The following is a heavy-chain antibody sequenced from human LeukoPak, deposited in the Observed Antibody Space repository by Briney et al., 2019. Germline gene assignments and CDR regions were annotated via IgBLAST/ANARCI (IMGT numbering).Heavy chain of an antibody. CDR3: AREGLRTLLPIGAFDI. D-gene: IGHD2-2*01. V-gene: IGHV4-39*07. Sequence: PSQTLSLTCTVSGGSISSSSYYWGWIRQPPGKGLEWIGSIYYSGSTYYNPSLKSRVTISVDTSKNQFSLKLSSVTAADTAVYYCAREGLRTLLPIGAFDIWGQGTMVTVSS. CDR2: IYYSGST. CDR1: GGSISSSSYY. J-gene: IGHJ3*02.